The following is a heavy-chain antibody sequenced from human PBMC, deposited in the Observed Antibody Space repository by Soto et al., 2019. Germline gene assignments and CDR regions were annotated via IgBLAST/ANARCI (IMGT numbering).Heavy chain of an antibody. CDR1: GGSISSYY. CDR2: IYYSGST. CDR3: ARDLTTVTTSGYYYYGMDV. V-gene: IGHV4-59*01. J-gene: IGHJ6*01. Sequence: PSETLSLTCTFSGGSISSYYWNWIRQPPGKGLEWIGYIYYSGSTNYNPSLKSRVTISVDTSKNQFSLKLSSVTAADTAVYYCARDLTTVTTSGYYYYGMDVWGQGTTVTVSS. D-gene: IGHD4-17*01.